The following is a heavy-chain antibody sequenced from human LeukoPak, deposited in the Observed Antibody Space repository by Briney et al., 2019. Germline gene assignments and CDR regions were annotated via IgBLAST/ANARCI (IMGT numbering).Heavy chain of an antibody. J-gene: IGHJ3*02. Sequence: PSETLSLTCAVYGGSFSGYYWSWIRQPPGKGLEWIGEINHSGSTNYNPSLKSRVTISVDTSKNQFSLKLSSVTAADTAVYYCARWQIVARGAFDIWGQGTMVTVSS. CDR2: INHSGST. CDR3: ARWQIVARGAFDI. CDR1: GGSFSGYY. V-gene: IGHV4-34*01. D-gene: IGHD3-22*01.